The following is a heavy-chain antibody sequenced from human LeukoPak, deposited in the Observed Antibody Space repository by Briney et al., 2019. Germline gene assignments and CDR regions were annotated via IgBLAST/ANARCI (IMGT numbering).Heavy chain of an antibody. Sequence: SQTLSLTCTVSGGSISSGDYYWSWIRQPPGKGLEWIGYIYYSGSTYYNPSLKSRVTISVDTSKNQFSLKLSSVTAADTAVYYCARGMFGSIFGVVTDNDNFDYWGQGTLVTVSS. CDR2: IYYSGST. CDR1: GGSISSGDYY. D-gene: IGHD3-3*01. CDR3: ARGMFGSIFGVVTDNDNFDY. V-gene: IGHV4-30-4*01. J-gene: IGHJ4*02.